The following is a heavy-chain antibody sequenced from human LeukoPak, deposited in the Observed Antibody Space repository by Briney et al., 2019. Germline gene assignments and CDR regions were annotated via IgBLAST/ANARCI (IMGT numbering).Heavy chain of an antibody. J-gene: IGHJ4*02. Sequence: GGSLRLSCAASGFTFSHYWMHWVRQAPGKGLVWVSRIESDGGRTDYADSLKGRFTISRDNAKNTLYLEMNSLKAEDTAVYYCARVGHCSSTACFIDYWGQGTLVTVSS. V-gene: IGHV3-74*01. CDR3: ARVGHCSSTACFIDY. CDR1: GFTFSHYW. D-gene: IGHD2-2*01. CDR2: IESDGGRT.